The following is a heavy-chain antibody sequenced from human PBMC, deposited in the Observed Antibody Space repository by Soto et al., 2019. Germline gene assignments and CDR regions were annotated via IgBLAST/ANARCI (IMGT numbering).Heavy chain of an antibody. CDR3: ARDPLWGTAMVLWYFDL. V-gene: IGHV3-30-3*01. CDR1: GFTFNNYA. Sequence: QVQLVESEGGVVQPGRSLRLSCAASGFTFNNYAMHWVRQAPGKGLEWVALISYDGSNKYYADSVKGRFTISRDNSKNTLYLQMNSLRAEDTAVYYCARDPLWGTAMVLWYFDLWGRGTLVTVSS. J-gene: IGHJ2*01. D-gene: IGHD5-18*01. CDR2: ISYDGSNK.